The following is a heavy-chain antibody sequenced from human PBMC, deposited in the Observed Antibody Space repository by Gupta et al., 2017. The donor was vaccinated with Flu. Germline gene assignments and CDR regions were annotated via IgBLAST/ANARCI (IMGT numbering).Heavy chain of an antibody. CDR3: ARDYCSGGSCNDY. V-gene: IGHV3-74*01. J-gene: IGHJ4*02. CDR2: INSDGSST. Sequence: LVWVSRINSDGSSTSYADSVKGRFTISRDNAKNTLYLQMNSLRAEDTAVYYCARDYCSGGSCNDYWGQGTLVTVSS. D-gene: IGHD2-15*01.